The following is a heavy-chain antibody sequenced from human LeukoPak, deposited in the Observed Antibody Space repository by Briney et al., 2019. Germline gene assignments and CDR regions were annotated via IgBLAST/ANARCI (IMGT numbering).Heavy chain of an antibody. V-gene: IGHV3-33*06. CDR3: AKDPGGGDWWYFDY. CDR2: IWYDGGNK. J-gene: IGHJ4*02. D-gene: IGHD2-21*02. Sequence: PGTSLRLSCVASGFAFNNYGMHWVRQAPAKGVEWVAVIWYDGGNKYYADSVKGRFTISRDNSKNTLYLQMNSLRAEDTAVYYCAKDPGGGDWWYFDYWGQGALVTVSP. CDR1: GFAFNNYG.